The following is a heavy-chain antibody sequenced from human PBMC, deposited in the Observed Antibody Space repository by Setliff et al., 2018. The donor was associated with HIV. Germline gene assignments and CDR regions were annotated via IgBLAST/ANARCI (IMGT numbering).Heavy chain of an antibody. CDR3: TRDRRGSSSWSGYNGGFDY. CDR1: GFPFGDYA. V-gene: IGHV3-49*03. Sequence: GGSLRLSCTTSGFPFGDYAMNWFRQAPGKGLEWVGFIRTNSYGGTTDYAASVKGRFTISRDDAKTIAYLHMNSFKTDDTAVYFCTRDRRGSSSWSGYNGGFDYWGQGTLVTVSS. CDR2: IRTNSYGGTT. J-gene: IGHJ4*02. D-gene: IGHD3-3*01.